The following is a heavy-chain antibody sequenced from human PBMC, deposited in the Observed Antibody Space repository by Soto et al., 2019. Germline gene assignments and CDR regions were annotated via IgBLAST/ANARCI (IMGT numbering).Heavy chain of an antibody. D-gene: IGHD2-8*01. CDR3: ARDYSCTNGVCDSDAFDI. Sequence: LRLSCAASGFTFSSYSMNWVRQAPGKGLEWVSSISRSSSYIYYADSVKGRFTISRDNAKNSLYLQMNSLRAEDTAVYYCARDYSCTNGVCDSDAFDIWGQGTMVTVSS. CDR1: GFTFSSYS. J-gene: IGHJ3*02. CDR2: ISRSSSYI. V-gene: IGHV3-21*01.